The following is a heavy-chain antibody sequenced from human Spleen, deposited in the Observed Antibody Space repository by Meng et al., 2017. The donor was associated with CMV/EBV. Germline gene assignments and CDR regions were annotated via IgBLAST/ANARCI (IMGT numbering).Heavy chain of an antibody. CDR3: ASGYYYGSGPYYYYGMDV. D-gene: IGHD3-10*01. J-gene: IGHJ6*02. V-gene: IGHV5-51*01. CDR1: GYIFTSFW. Sequence: GESLKISCKGSGYIFTSFWIGWVRQMPGKGLEWMGIIYPGDSDTRYSPSFQGQVTISADKSINTAYLQWSSLKASDTAMYYCASGYYYGSGPYYYYGMDVWGQGTTVTVSS. CDR2: IYPGDSDT.